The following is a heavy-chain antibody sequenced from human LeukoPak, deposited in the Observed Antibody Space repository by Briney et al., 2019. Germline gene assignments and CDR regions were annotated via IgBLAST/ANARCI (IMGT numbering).Heavy chain of an antibody. D-gene: IGHD6-6*01. Sequence: ASVKVSCRASGYTFTNYYIHWVRQAPGQGLECMGIINPSGGSTSYAQKFQGRVTMTRDMSTSTVYMELSSLRSEDTAVYYCTRDPRHLDSWGQGTLVTVSS. CDR3: TRDPRHLDS. CDR1: GYTFTNYY. V-gene: IGHV1-46*01. CDR2: INPSGGST. J-gene: IGHJ4*02.